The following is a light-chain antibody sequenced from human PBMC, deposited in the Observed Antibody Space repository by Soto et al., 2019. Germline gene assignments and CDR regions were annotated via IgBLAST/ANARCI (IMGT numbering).Light chain of an antibody. J-gene: IGKJ1*01. V-gene: IGKV1-5*01. Sequence: IQMTQSPSTLCASVGDRVTITCRASQSISSWLAWYQQRPGKAPKLLIYDASSLESEVPSRFSGSGSGTEFTLTISNLQPDDFATYYCQHCNSYSEAFGQGTRVENK. CDR1: QSISSW. CDR3: QHCNSYSEA. CDR2: DAS.